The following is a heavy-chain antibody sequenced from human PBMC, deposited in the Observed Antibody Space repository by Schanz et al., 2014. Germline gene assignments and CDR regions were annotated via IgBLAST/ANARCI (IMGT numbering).Heavy chain of an antibody. D-gene: IGHD3-10*01. CDR3: ARDNYYGSGSCAY. Sequence: EVQLVESGGGLVKPGGSLRLSCAASGFTFSSYAMSWVRQAPGKGLEWVANIKQDGSEKYYVDAVKGRFTISRDNAKNSMYLHMKSLRGEDTAVYYCARDNYYGSGSCAYWGQGTLVNVSS. J-gene: IGHJ4*02. V-gene: IGHV3-7*04. CDR1: GFTFSSYA. CDR2: IKQDGSEK.